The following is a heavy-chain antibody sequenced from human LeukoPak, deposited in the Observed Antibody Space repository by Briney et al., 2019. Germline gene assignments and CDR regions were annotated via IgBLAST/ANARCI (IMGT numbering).Heavy chain of an antibody. Sequence: GGSLRLSCAASGFTLSSYAMTWVRQAPGRGLEWVSSVDGGGGGTYYADSVKGRFTTSRDNSKDTLYLQMNGLRAEDTAVYFCAKQSAGSAAWYSLHYDFWGQGTLVTVSS. CDR3: AKQSAGSAAWYSLHYDF. CDR1: GFTLSSYA. CDR2: VDGGGGGT. D-gene: IGHD6-13*01. V-gene: IGHV3-23*01. J-gene: IGHJ4*02.